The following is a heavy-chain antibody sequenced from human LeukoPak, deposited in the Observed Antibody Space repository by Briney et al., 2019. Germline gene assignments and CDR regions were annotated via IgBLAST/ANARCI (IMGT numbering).Heavy chain of an antibody. CDR3: ARSPYGDYGYYCYYGMDV. CDR1: GYTFTSYG. J-gene: IGHJ6*02. D-gene: IGHD4-17*01. V-gene: IGHV1-18*01. CDR2: ISAYNGNT. Sequence: ASVKVSRKASGYTFTSYGIRWVRQAPGQGLEWMGWISAYNGNTNYAQKLQGRVTMTTDTSTGTAYMELRSLRSDDTAVYYCARSPYGDYGYYCYYGMDVWGQGTTVTVSS.